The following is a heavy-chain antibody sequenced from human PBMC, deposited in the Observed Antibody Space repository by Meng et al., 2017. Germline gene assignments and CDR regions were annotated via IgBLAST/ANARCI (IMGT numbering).Heavy chain of an antibody. V-gene: IGHV3-30*11. D-gene: IGHD4-23*01. CDR1: GFTFSSYA. J-gene: IGHJ2*01. CDR3: ASELPGGPNYWYFDL. CDR2: ISYDGSNK. Sequence: VELVESGGGVVQPGRSLRLSCAASGFTFSSYAMHWVRQAPGKGLEWVAVISYDGSNKYYADSVKGRFTISRDNSKNTLYLQMNSLRAEDTAVYYCASELPGGPNYWYFDLWGRGTLVTVSS.